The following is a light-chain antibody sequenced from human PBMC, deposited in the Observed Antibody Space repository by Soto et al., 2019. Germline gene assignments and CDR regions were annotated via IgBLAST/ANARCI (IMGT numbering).Light chain of an antibody. CDR3: QQYNSYLFT. Sequence: EILMTQSPSTLSASAGDRVTITCRASQSISSWLAWYQQKPGKAPKLLIYKASSLESGVPSRFSGSGSGTEFTLTISSLQPDDLATYYCQQYNSYLFTFGPGTKVEIK. J-gene: IGKJ3*01. V-gene: IGKV1-5*03. CDR1: QSISSW. CDR2: KAS.